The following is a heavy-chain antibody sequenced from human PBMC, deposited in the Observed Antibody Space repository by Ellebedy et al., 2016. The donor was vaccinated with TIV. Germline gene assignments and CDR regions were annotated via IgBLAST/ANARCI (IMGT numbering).Heavy chain of an antibody. CDR3: VKDSYVTDV. Sequence: GGSLRLSXSASGFTFSDYSMLWVRQAPGKRLEYVSAIRSSGGTTYYADSVKGRFTISRDNSKNTLYLQMSSLRAEDTAVYYCVKDSYVTDVWGQGTTVTVSS. V-gene: IGHV3-64D*06. J-gene: IGHJ6*02. CDR2: IRSSGGTT. CDR1: GFTFSDYS.